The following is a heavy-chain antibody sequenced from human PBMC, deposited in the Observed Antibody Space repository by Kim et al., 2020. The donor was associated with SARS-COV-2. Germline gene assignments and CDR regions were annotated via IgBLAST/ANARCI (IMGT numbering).Heavy chain of an antibody. J-gene: IGHJ6*03. V-gene: IGHV4-39*01. CDR2: VYYGGST. Sequence: SETLSLTCTVSGVSLSTSSYHWGRGRIRKPPEKSLDWYASVYYGGSTSYNPSLTIPVAMSTDTSTHKFSLVLTADTAAYSSACYCSDIYCPYFYLDAWG. CDR1: GVSLSTSSYH. D-gene: IGHD1-26*01. CDR3: SDIYCPYFYLDA.